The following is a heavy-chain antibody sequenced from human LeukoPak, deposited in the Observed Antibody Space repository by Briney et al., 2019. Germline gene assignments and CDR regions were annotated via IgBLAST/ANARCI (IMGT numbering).Heavy chain of an antibody. CDR1: GFTFSSYW. V-gene: IGHV3-7*03. CDR3: TTDGSGRGRDNWFDP. D-gene: IGHD3-10*01. Sequence: GSLRLSCVASGFTFSSYWMTWVRQAPGKGLEWVANINQDGSAKHYVDSVKGRFTVSRDNAKNSLYLQMNSLKTEDTAVYYCTTDGSGRGRDNWFDPWGQGTLVTVSS. CDR2: INQDGSAK. J-gene: IGHJ5*02.